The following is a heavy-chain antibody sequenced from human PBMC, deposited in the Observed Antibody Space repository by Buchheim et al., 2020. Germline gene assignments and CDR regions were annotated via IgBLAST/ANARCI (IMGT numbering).Heavy chain of an antibody. J-gene: IGHJ4*02. Sequence: QVQLVESGGGVVQPGRSLRLSCAASGFTFSSYAMHWVRQAPGKGLEWVAVISYDGSNKYYADSVKGRFTISRDNSKKTLYLQMNSLRAEDTAVYYCARGENYILTGRLDYWGQGTL. D-gene: IGHD3-9*01. CDR1: GFTFSSYA. CDR3: ARGENYILTGRLDY. V-gene: IGHV3-30-3*01. CDR2: ISYDGSNK.